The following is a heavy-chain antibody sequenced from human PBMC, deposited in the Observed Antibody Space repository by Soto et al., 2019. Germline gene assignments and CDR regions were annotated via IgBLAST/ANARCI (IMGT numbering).Heavy chain of an antibody. V-gene: IGHV4-28*01. CDR1: GYSISSNNW. CDR2: NYYSGST. CDR3: ARKGTGTQQGWFDP. Sequence: PSETLSLTCAVSGYSISSNNWWGWIRQPPGKGLEWIGYNYYSGSTYYNPSLKSRVTMSVDTSKNQFSLKLSSVTAVDTAVYYRARKGTGTQQGWFDPWGQGTLVTVSS. D-gene: IGHD1-7*01. J-gene: IGHJ5*02.